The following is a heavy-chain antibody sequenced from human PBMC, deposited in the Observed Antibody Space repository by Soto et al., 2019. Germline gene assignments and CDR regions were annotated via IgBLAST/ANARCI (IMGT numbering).Heavy chain of an antibody. CDR3: AREGRYYDFWSGYEYYYYGMGV. CDR1: GGSISSGGYY. Sequence: PSETLSLTCTVSGGSISSGGYYWSWIRQHPGKGLEWIGYIYYSGSTYYNPSLKSRVTISVDTSKNQFSLKLSSVTAADTAVYYCAREGRYYDFWSGYEYYYYGMGVWGQGTTLTVSS. D-gene: IGHD3-3*01. CDR2: IYYSGST. J-gene: IGHJ6*02. V-gene: IGHV4-31*03.